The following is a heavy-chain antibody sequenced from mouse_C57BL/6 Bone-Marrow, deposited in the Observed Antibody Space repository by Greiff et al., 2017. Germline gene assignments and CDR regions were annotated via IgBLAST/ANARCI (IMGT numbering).Heavy chain of an antibody. D-gene: IGHD1-1*01. CDR2: IDPNSGGT. V-gene: IGHV1-72*01. Sequence: VQLQQPGAELVMPGASVKLSCKASGYTFTSYWMHWVKQRPGRGLEWIGRIDPNSGGTKYNEKFKSKATLTVDKPSSTAYMQLSSLTSEDSAVYYCARSVITTVPRYYFDYWGQGTTLTVSS. CDR1: GYTFTSYW. J-gene: IGHJ2*01. CDR3: ARSVITTVPRYYFDY.